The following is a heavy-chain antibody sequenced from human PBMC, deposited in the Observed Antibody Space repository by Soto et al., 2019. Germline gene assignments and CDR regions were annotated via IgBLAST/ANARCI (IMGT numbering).Heavy chain of an antibody. D-gene: IGHD1-1*01. V-gene: IGHV4-31*02. CDR3: ALFLEAGQGIRPSVPVSAFLLTRSSDL. CDR2: IYYSGST. Sequence: KHTGKGLEWIGYIYYSGSTYYNPSLKSRVTISVDTSKNQFSLKLSSVTAADTAVYYCALFLEAGQGIRPSVPVSAFLLTRSSDL. J-gene: IGHJ2*01.